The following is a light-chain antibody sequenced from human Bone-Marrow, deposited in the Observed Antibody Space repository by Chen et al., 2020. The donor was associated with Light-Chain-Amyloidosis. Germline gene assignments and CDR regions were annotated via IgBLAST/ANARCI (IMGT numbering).Light chain of an antibody. Sequence: QAVVTQEPSLTVSPGGTVTLTCGSSTGPVTSGHFPYWFQQKPGQAPRTLIYDTTKKHSWTPARFAGSLLGGKAALTLSGAQPEDEADYYCLLFYDPLCAFGGGTKLTVL. CDR1: TGPVTSGHF. J-gene: IGLJ3*02. CDR2: DTT. V-gene: IGLV7-46*01. CDR3: LLFYDPLCA.